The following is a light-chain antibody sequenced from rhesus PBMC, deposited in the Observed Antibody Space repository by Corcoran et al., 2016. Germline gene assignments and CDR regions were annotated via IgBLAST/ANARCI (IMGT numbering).Light chain of an antibody. CDR3: LQYSSSPCS. Sequence: DIQMTQSPSSLSAYLGDKVTITCRASQDFGSWLAWYQQKPGKAPKLLFYKASRLKSGVPSRFSVRGSGTDFTLTISSLQPEDVATYYCLQYSSSPCSFGQGTKVDIK. J-gene: IGKJ2*01. V-gene: IGKV1-22*01. CDR2: KAS. CDR1: QDFGSW.